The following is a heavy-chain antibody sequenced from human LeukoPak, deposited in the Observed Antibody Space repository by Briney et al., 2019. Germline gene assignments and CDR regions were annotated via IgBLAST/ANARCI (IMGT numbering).Heavy chain of an antibody. CDR1: GYALTELS. Sequence: ASVKVSCKVSGYALTELSIHWVRQAPGKGFEWMGGVDPKDGETIYAQNFQDRVTVTDDRYTDTYYMELSGLTSEDTALYYCAGDVLVSGGSYYHGFWGQGTLVTVSS. CDR2: VDPKDGET. CDR3: AGDVLVSGGSYYHGF. J-gene: IGHJ4*02. V-gene: IGHV1-24*01. D-gene: IGHD3-10*01.